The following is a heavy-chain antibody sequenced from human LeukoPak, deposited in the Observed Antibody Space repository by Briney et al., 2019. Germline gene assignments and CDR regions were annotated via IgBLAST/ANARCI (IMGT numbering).Heavy chain of an antibody. V-gene: IGHV3-21*01. CDR1: GFTFSSYS. J-gene: IGHJ5*02. CDR3: ARDPRYSSGWYRGGNWFDP. Sequence: GGSLRLSCAASGFTFSSYSMNWVRQAPGKGLEWVSSISSSSSYIYYADSVKGRFTISRDNAKNSLYLQMNSLRAEDTAVYYCARDPRYSSGWYRGGNWFDPGGQGTLVTVSS. CDR2: ISSSSSYI. D-gene: IGHD6-19*01.